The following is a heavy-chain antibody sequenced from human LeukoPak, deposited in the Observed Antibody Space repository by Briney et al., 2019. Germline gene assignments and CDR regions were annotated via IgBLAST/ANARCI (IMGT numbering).Heavy chain of an antibody. CDR3: AKVRGTYSSGYFFDY. CDR1: GFTFDNYA. J-gene: IGHJ4*02. V-gene: IGHV3-9*01. D-gene: IGHD6-19*01. CDR2: ISWNSGYI. Sequence: AGGSLRLSCAASGFTFDNYAMHWVRQAPGKGLEWLSIISWNSGYIGYADSVKGRFTISRDNAKKSLDLQMNSLRAVDTAFYYCAKVRGTYSSGYFFDYWGQGTLVTVSS.